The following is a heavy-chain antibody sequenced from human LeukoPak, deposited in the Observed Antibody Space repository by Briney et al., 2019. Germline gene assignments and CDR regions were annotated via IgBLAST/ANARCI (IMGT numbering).Heavy chain of an antibody. CDR1: GFTFSNAW. V-gene: IGHV3-15*01. J-gene: IGHJ4*02. Sequence: GGSLRLSCAASGFTFSNAWMSWVRQAPGKGLEWVGRIKSKTDGGTTDYAAPVKGRFTISRDDSKNTLYLQMNSLKTEDTAVYYCTTDGTKKGEKLRKLEVSGYYYAYWGQGTLVTVSS. CDR2: IKSKTDGGTT. D-gene: IGHD3-22*01. CDR3: TTDGTKKGEKLRKLEVSGYYYAY.